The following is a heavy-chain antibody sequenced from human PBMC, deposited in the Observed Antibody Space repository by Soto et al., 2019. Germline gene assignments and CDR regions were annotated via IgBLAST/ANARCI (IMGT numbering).Heavy chain of an antibody. D-gene: IGHD6-6*01. V-gene: IGHV4-59*01. CDR2: IYYSGST. Sequence: SETLSLTCTVSGGSISSYYWSWIRQPPGKGLEWIGYIYYSGSTNYNPSLKSRVTISVDTSKNQFSLKLSSVTAADTAVYYCAREYSSSQTVNWFDPWGQGTLVTVSS. CDR1: GGSISSYY. J-gene: IGHJ5*02. CDR3: AREYSSSQTVNWFDP.